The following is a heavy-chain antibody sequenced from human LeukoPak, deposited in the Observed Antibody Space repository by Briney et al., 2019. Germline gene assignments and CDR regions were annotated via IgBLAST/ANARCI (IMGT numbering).Heavy chain of an antibody. CDR1: GFTFSSYA. CDR2: ISNSGGGT. Sequence: GSLRPSCAASGFTFSSYAMSWVRQAPGKELEWGSAISNSGGGTYYADSVQGRFTIPRDNSKSTLCLQMNSLRAEDTAVYYCAKQLGYCSDGSCYFPYWGQGTLVTVSS. D-gene: IGHD2-15*01. CDR3: AKQLGYCSDGSCYFPY. J-gene: IGHJ4*02. V-gene: IGHV3-23*01.